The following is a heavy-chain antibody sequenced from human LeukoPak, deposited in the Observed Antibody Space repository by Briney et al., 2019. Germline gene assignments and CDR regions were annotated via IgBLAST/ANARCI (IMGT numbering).Heavy chain of an antibody. CDR3: ARAVVANSYDYYGVAV. CDR2: TYYRSKWYN. D-gene: IGHD2-15*01. Sequence: SQTLSLTCAISGDTVSSNRASWNWIRQSPSRGLEWLGRTYYRSKWYNDYAVSVKSRITINPDTSKNQFSLLLNSVTPEDTAVYYCARAVVANSYDYYGVAVWGEGTTVTVSS. CDR1: GDTVSSNRAS. V-gene: IGHV6-1*01. J-gene: IGHJ6*04.